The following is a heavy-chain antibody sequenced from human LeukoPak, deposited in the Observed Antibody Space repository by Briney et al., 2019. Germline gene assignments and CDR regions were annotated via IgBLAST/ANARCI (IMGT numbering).Heavy chain of an antibody. CDR1: GGSFSGYH. V-gene: IGHV4-34*01. J-gene: IGHJ4*02. CDR3: ARGPPGAVVPAATGTFDD. CDR2: INHRGWT. Sequence: PSETLSLTCAVYGGSFSGYHYSWIRQPPGKGLEWIGEINHRGWTNYNPSLKSRVTISVDTSKNQFSLNLNSVTAADTAVFYCARGPPGAVVPAATGTFDDWGQGTLVTVSS. D-gene: IGHD2-2*01.